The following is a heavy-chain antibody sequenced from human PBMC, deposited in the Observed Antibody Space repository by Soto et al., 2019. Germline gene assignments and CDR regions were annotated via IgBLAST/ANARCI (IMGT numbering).Heavy chain of an antibody. D-gene: IGHD3-3*01. Sequence: TLSLTCTVSGGSISSGDYYWSWIRQPPGKGLEWIGYIYYSGSTYYNPSLKSRVTISVDTSKNQFSLKLSSVTAADTAVYYCARDQPNYDFWSGYYADDAFDIWGQGTMVTVSS. CDR1: GGSISSGDYY. J-gene: IGHJ3*02. V-gene: IGHV4-30-4*01. CDR3: ARDQPNYDFWSGYYADDAFDI. CDR2: IYYSGST.